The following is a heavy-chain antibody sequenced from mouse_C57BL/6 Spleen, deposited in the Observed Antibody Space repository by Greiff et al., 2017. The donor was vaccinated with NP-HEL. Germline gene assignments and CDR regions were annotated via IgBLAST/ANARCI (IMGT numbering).Heavy chain of an antibody. CDR2: INPYNGGT. CDR1: GYTFTDYY. CDR3: ARDGSSRRGFAY. V-gene: IGHV1-19*01. D-gene: IGHD1-1*01. J-gene: IGHJ3*01. Sequence: EVQLQQSGPVLVKPGASVKMSCKASGYTFTDYYMNWVKQSHGKSLEWIGVINPYNGGTSYNQKFKGKATLTVDKSSSTAYMELNSLTSEDSAVYYCARDGSSRRGFAYWGQGTLVTVSA.